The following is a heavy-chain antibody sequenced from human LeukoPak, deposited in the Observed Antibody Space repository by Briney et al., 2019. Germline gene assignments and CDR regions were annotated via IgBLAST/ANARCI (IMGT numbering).Heavy chain of an antibody. CDR2: VYYSGST. Sequence: PSETLSLTCTVSGGSISSSNYYWAWIRRLPGKGLEWIGSVYYSGSTYYNPSLKSRVTIFVDTSKNQFFLNLSSVTAADTAVFYCARHKGAVVNTYWFDPWGQGTLVTVSS. J-gene: IGHJ5*02. CDR3: ARHKGAVVNTYWFDP. V-gene: IGHV4-39*01. CDR1: GGSISSSNYY. D-gene: IGHD3-22*01.